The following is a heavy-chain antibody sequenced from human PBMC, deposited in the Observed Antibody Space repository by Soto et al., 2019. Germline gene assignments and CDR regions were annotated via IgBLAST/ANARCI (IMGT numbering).Heavy chain of an antibody. J-gene: IGHJ4*02. Sequence: GGSLRLSCAASGFTFSNYAMSWVRQAPGKGLEWVSAITGSGGSTYYADSVKGRFTISRDSSKSTLYLQMNSLRAEDTAVYYCTKRGYCSTINCYHHFDCWGQGTLVTVSS. CDR3: TKRGYCSTINCYHHFDC. CDR2: ITGSGGST. D-gene: IGHD2-2*01. V-gene: IGHV3-23*01. CDR1: GFTFSNYA.